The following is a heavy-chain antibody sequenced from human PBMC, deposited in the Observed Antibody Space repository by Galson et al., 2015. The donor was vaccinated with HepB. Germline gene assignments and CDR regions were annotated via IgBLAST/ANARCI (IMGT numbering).Heavy chain of an antibody. CDR2: IYYSGST. CDR1: GGSLSSYY. Sequence: LSLTCTVSGGSLSSYYWSWIRQPPGKGLEWIGYIYYSGSTNYNPSLKSRVTISVDTSKNQFSLKLSSVTAADTAVYYCARVVPAAHPHYYYYYYMDVWGKGTTVTVSS. J-gene: IGHJ6*03. CDR3: ARVVPAAHPHYYYYYYMDV. V-gene: IGHV4-59*08. D-gene: IGHD2-2*01.